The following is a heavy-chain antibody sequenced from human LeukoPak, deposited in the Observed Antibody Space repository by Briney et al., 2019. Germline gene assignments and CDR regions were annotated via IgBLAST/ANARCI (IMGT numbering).Heavy chain of an antibody. V-gene: IGHV1-18*01. CDR3: ARTSPKPIFGVVITRKRGYYFDY. Sequence: GASVKVSCKASGYTFTSYGISWVRQAPGQGLEWMGWISAYNGNTNYAQKLQGRVTMTTDTSTSTAYMELRSLRSDDTAVYYCARTSPKPIFGVVITRKRGYYFDYWGQGTLVTVSS. CDR2: ISAYNGNT. CDR1: GYTFTSYG. D-gene: IGHD3-3*01. J-gene: IGHJ4*02.